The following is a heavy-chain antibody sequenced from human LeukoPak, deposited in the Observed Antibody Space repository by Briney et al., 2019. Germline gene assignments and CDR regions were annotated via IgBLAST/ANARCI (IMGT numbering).Heavy chain of an antibody. Sequence: GGSLRLSCAASGFIFRNHGMNWVRQAPGKGLEWVSGVSPSGDITYYADSVKGRFTISRDNSKNRVYLQMDSLRFEDAAVYYCARVASGSYYFDYWGQGTLVTVSS. D-gene: IGHD1-26*01. CDR2: VSPSGDIT. CDR3: ARVASGSYYFDY. V-gene: IGHV3-23*01. J-gene: IGHJ4*02. CDR1: GFIFRNHG.